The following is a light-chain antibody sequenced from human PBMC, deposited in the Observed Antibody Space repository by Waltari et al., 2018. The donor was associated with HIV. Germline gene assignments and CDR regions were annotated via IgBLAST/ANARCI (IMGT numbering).Light chain of an antibody. V-gene: IGLV2-14*01. CDR3: SSYTSSDTVV. CDR2: EVS. J-gene: IGLJ2*01. CDR1: SSDVGGYNY. Sequence: QSALTQPASVSGSPGQSITISCTGTSSDVGGYNYVSWYQQHPGKAPTLMISEVSNRPSGVSNRFSGSKSGNTASLTISGLQAEDESNYYCSSYTSSDTVVFGGGTKLTVL.